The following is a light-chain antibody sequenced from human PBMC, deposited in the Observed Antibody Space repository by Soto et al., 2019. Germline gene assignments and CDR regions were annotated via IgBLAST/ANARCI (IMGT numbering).Light chain of an antibody. Sequence: QSVLTQPASVSGSPGQSITISCIGTSSDVGGYNYVSWYQQHPGKAPKLMIYEVTNRPSGVSNRFSGAKSGNTASLTISGLQAEDEADYYCSSYTSSTSYVCGTGTKVTVL. CDR2: EVT. J-gene: IGLJ1*01. V-gene: IGLV2-14*01. CDR1: SSDVGGYNY. CDR3: SSYTSSTSYV.